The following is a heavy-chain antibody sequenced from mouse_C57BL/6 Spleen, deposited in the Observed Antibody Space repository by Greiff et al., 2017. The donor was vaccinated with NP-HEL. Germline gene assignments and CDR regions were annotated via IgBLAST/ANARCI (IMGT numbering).Heavy chain of an antibody. V-gene: IGHV5-4*01. CDR2: ISDGGSYT. D-gene: IGHD1-1*01. CDR1: GFTFSSYA. Sequence: EVQRVESGGGLVKPGGSLKLSCAASGFTFSSYAMSWVRQTPETMLEWVATISDGGSYTYYPVNVKGRFTISRDNAKNNLYLQMGHLKSEDTAMYYCARERAHYYGRSWGGDLFAYWGQGTLVTVCA. CDR3: ARERAHYYGRSWGGDLFAY. J-gene: IGHJ3*01.